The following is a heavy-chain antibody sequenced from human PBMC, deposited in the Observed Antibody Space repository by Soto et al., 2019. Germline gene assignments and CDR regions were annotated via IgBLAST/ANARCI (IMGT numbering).Heavy chain of an antibody. J-gene: IGHJ3*02. CDR1: GYTFTSYY. Sequence: RASVKVSCKASGYTFTSYYMHWVRQAPGQGLEWMGIINPSGGSTSYAQEFQGRVTMTRDTSTSTVHMELSSLRSEDTAVYYCARSPLITMIVVVPYGAFDIWGQGTMVTVSS. CDR3: ARSPLITMIVVVPYGAFDI. CDR2: INPSGGST. V-gene: IGHV1-46*01. D-gene: IGHD3-22*01.